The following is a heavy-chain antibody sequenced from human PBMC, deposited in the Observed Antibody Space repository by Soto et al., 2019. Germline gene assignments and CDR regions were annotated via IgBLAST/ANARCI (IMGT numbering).Heavy chain of an antibody. CDR1: GGSINSAGYY. V-gene: IGHV4-61*08. CDR2: IYYSGST. J-gene: IGHJ5*02. D-gene: IGHD2-21*02. CDR3: ARGSDYWFDP. Sequence: SETLSLTCTVSGGSINSAGYYWSWLRQHPGKGLEWIGYIYYSGSTNYNPSLKSRVTISVDTSKNQFSLKLSSVTAADTAVYYCARGSDYWFDPWGQGTLVTVSS.